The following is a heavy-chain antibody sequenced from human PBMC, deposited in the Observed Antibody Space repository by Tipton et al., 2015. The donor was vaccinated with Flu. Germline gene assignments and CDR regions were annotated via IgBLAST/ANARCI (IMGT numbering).Heavy chain of an antibody. V-gene: IGHV3-53*01. Sequence: GSLRLSCAASGFTVSSNYMSWVRQAPGKGLEWVSVIYSGGSIYYADSVKGRFTISRDNSKNTLYLQMNSLRAEDTAVYYCARAGVWFGELSVGPPSDYWGQGTLVTVSS. CDR2: IYSGGSI. J-gene: IGHJ4*02. CDR3: ARAGVWFGELSVGPPSDY. CDR1: GFTVSSNY. D-gene: IGHD3-10*01.